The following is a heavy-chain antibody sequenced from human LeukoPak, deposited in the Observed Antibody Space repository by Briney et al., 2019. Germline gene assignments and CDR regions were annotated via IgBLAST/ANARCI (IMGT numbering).Heavy chain of an antibody. CDR3: ARPTSRPSNYYSMDV. CDR1: GYTFTNFD. D-gene: IGHD6-13*01. V-gene: IGHV1-8*01. CDR2: INPNNGNT. Sequence: ASVKVSCKASGYTFTNFDLNWVRQAPGQGLEWVGWINPNNGNTDYAQRFQGRVTMTRDTAISTVYMELSSLTYEDSAVYYCARPTSRPSNYYSMDVWGKGTTVIVS. J-gene: IGHJ6*03.